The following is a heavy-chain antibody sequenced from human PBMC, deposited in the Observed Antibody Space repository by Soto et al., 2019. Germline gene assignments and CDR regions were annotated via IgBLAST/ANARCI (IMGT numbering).Heavy chain of an antibody. V-gene: IGHV4-30-4*01. CDR2: IYYSGST. D-gene: IGHD3-10*01. J-gene: IGHJ6*02. CDR1: GGSISSGDYY. CDR3: ASISVRNYYYGMDV. Sequence: TLSLTCTVSGGSISSGDYYWSWIRQPPGKGLEWIGYIYYSGSTYYNPSLKSRVTISVDTSKNQFSLKLSSVTAADTAVYYCASISVRNYYYGMDVWGQGTTVTVSS.